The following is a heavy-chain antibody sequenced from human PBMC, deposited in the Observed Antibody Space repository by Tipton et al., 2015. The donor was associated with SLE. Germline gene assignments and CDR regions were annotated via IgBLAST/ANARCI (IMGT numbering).Heavy chain of an antibody. J-gene: IGHJ6*02. Sequence: GSLRLSCTVSGGSISSYYWSWIRQPPGKGLEWIGYIYYSGSTNYNPSLKSRVTISVDTSKNQFSLKLSSVTAADTAVYYCARERRSYSSSSSGMDVWGQGTTVTVSS. D-gene: IGHD6-13*01. CDR2: IYYSGST. CDR3: ARERRSYSSSSSGMDV. CDR1: GGSISSYY. V-gene: IGHV4-59*01.